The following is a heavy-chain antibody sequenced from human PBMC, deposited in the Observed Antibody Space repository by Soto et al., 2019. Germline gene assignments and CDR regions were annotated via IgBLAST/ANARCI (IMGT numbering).Heavy chain of an antibody. V-gene: IGHV4-34*08. D-gene: IGHD1-1*01. J-gene: IGHJ5*02. Sequence: QVQLQQWGAGLLKPSETLSLTCAVYVDTFRGYYWSWIRQPPGKGLEWIGQINHSGSTNYEPSLKSRVNLSVSTSKNQIPLKVTSVTARDPANYLCAKTKGKGARFGPRGQGTLVTVSS. CDR1: VDTFRGYY. CDR2: INHSGST. CDR3: AKTKGKGARFGP.